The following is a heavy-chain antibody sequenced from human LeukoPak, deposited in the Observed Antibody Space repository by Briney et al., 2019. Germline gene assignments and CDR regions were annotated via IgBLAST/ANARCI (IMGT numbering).Heavy chain of an antibody. J-gene: IGHJ4*02. Sequence: SETMSLTCAVYGGSFSGYYWGWIRQPPGKGLEWNGEINHSGSTNYNPSLRSRVTISVETSKNQFSPKLSSVTAADTAVYYCAGGAAAGTLSGFDYWGQGTLVTVSS. CDR2: INHSGST. D-gene: IGHD6-13*01. CDR1: GGSFSGYY. V-gene: IGHV4-34*01. CDR3: AGGAAAGTLSGFDY.